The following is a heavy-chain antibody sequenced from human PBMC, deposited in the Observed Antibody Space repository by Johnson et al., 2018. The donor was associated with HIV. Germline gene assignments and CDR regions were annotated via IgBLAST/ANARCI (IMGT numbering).Heavy chain of an antibody. J-gene: IGHJ3*02. D-gene: IGHD1-26*01. CDR2: IGTAGDT. CDR1: GFTFSSYD. V-gene: IGHV3-13*01. Sequence: MLLVESGGGLVQPGGSLRLSCAASGFTFSSYDMHWVRQATGKCLEWVSAIGTAGDTYYPGSVKGRFTISRENAKNSLYLQMNSLRAGDTAVYYCARAYSGSYINDAFDIWGQGTMVTVSS. CDR3: ARAYSGSYINDAFDI.